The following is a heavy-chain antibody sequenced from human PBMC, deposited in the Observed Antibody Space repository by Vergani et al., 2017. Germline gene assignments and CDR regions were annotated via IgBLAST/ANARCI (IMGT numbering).Heavy chain of an antibody. V-gene: IGHV3-49*04. CDR3: TRVPVITTVSPHYYYGMNV. D-gene: IGHD4-17*01. CDR2: IRSDTYGGTT. Sequence: EVQLVESGGGLVQPGRSLRLSCTASGFTFGDYAVNWVRQAPGKGLEWVSFIRSDTYGGTTEYAASVKGRFTISRDDSNGIAYLQMNSLKTEDTAVYYCTRVPVITTVSPHYYYGMNVGARGPRSPSP. CDR1: GFTFGDYA. J-gene: IGHJ6*02.